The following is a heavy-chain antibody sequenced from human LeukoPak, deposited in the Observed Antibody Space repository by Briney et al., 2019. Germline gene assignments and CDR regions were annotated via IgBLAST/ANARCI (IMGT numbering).Heavy chain of an antibody. Sequence: GGSLRLSCAASGFTFSSYAMSWVRQAPGKGLEWVSAISGSGGSTYYADSVKGRFTISRDNSKNTLYLQMNSLRAEDTAVYYCAKDLDPIAAAGIVPNFDYWGQGTLVTVSS. J-gene: IGHJ4*02. CDR1: GFTFSSYA. V-gene: IGHV3-23*01. D-gene: IGHD6-13*01. CDR2: ISGSGGST. CDR3: AKDLDPIAAAGIVPNFDY.